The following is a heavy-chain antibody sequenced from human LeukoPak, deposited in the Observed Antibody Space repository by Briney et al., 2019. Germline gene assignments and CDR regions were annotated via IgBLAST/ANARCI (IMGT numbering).Heavy chain of an antibody. CDR2: IYCSGST. V-gene: IGHV4-61*01. Sequence: SETLSLTCTVSGGSVSSGSYYWSWIRQPPGKGLEWIGYIYCSGSTNYNPSLKSRVTISVDTSKNQFSLKLSSVTAADTAVYYCARVRVSGRKNWFDPWGQGTLVTVSS. J-gene: IGHJ5*02. CDR1: GGSVSSGSYY. D-gene: IGHD6-19*01. CDR3: ARVRVSGRKNWFDP.